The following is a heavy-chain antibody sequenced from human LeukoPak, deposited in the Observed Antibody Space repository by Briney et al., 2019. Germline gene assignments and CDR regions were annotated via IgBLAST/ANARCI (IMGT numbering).Heavy chain of an antibody. CDR1: GYTFTSYY. CDR3: ASETAGTSVLRYFDWFPSTSKKNWFDP. D-gene: IGHD3-9*01. J-gene: IGHJ5*02. Sequence: GASVKVSCKASGYTFTSYYMHWVRQAPGQGLEWMGIINPSGGSTSYAQKFQGRVTMTRDTSISTAYMELSRLRSDDTAVYYCASETAGTSVLRYFDWFPSTSKKNWFDPWGQGTLVTVSS. V-gene: IGHV1-46*01. CDR2: INPSGGST.